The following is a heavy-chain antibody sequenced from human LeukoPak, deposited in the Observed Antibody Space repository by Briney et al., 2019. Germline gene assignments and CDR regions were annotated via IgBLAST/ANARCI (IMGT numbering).Heavy chain of an antibody. CDR3: ARDRGVLAAAGFFDL. J-gene: IGHJ2*01. Sequence: SETLSLTCAVYGGSFSGYYWSWIRQPPGKGLEWIGEINHSGSTNYNPSLKSRVTISVDTSKNQFSLKLSSVTAADTAVYYCARDRGVLAAAGFFDLWGRGTLVTVSS. CDR2: INHSGST. CDR1: GGSFSGYY. V-gene: IGHV4-34*01. D-gene: IGHD6-13*01.